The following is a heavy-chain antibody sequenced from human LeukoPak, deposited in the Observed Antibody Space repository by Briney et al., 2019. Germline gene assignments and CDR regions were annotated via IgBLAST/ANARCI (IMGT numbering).Heavy chain of an antibody. Sequence: GGSLRLSCEASGFTFNTYGMHWVRQAPGKGLEWLAVISYDERNKYYADSVKGRFTISRDNSKNTLYLQMSSLRPEDTAVYCCANGAVYCTSPKYPSGSAPSCFAHWGQGTLVTVSS. D-gene: IGHD2-2*01. CDR3: ANGAVYCTSPKYPSGSAPSCFAH. J-gene: IGHJ4*02. V-gene: IGHV3-30*18. CDR1: GFTFNTYG. CDR2: ISYDERNK.